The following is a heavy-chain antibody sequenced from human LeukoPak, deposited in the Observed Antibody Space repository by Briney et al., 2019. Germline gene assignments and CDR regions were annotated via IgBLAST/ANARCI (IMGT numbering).Heavy chain of an antibody. CDR1: GFTFSDYY. D-gene: IGHD3-9*01. V-gene: IGHV3-11*06. Sequence: GGSLRLSCAASGFTFSDYYMSWIRQAPGKGVEWVSYISSSSSYRNYADSVKGRFNISRDNAKNSLYLQMNSLRAEDTAVYYCARFPRYFDWPEAGYFDYWGQGTLVTVSS. CDR3: ARFPRYFDWPEAGYFDY. CDR2: ISSSSSYR. J-gene: IGHJ4*02.